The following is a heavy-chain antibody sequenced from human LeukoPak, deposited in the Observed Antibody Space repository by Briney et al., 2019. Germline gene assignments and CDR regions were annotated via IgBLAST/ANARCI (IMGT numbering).Heavy chain of an antibody. CDR1: GFTFDDYA. D-gene: IGHD4-17*01. V-gene: IGHV3-9*01. CDR2: ISKNSGSI. J-gene: IGHJ5*02. CDR3: AKDIGPSDGDYDWFDP. Sequence: PGRSLRLSCAASGFTFDDYAMHWVRQAPGKGLEWVSGISKNSGSIGYAGTVKGRFTIYRDNAKKSLYLQMNRLRDKDTPGCYFAKDIGPSDGDYDWFDPWGQGTLVTVSS.